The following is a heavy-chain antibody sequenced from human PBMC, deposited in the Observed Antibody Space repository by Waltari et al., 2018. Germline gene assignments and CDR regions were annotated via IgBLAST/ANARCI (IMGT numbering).Heavy chain of an antibody. CDR1: GYTFVAFY. Sequence: QVHLVQSGAAVKKPGASVKVSCRASGYTFVAFYMHWVRLVPGQGLEWMGRIDPNIGDTTYPQKFQGRITMTRDTSISTAFMELSGLRSDDTAIYYCVKVAKGSHTYYSFDNWGQGTLVTVSS. V-gene: IGHV1-2*02. J-gene: IGHJ4*02. D-gene: IGHD3-22*01. CDR3: VKVAKGSHTYYSFDN. CDR2: IDPNIGDT.